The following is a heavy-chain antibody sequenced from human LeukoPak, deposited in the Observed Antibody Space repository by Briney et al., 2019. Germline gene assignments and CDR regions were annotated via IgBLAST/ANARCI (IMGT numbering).Heavy chain of an antibody. CDR1: GGSISSRSYF. V-gene: IGHV4-39*07. D-gene: IGHD3-10*01. CDR2: LSYRGST. CDR3: AREAEYGSGSLRGSYFDY. J-gene: IGHJ4*02. Sequence: SETLSLTCIVSGGSISSRSYFWGWVRQPPGKGLEWIGSLSYRGSTYYNPSLKSRVTISVDTSKNQFSLMLSSVTAADTAVYYCAREAEYGSGSLRGSYFDYWGQGTLVTVSS.